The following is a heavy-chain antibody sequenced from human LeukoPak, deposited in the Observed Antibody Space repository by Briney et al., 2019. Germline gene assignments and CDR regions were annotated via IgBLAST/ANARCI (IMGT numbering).Heavy chain of an antibody. CDR2: IIPIFGTA. CDR3: ARESAAGLMYYYYMDV. Sequence: GASVKVSCKASGGTFSSYAISWVRQAPGQGLEWRGGIIPIFGTANYAQKFQGRVTITADESTSTAYMELSSLRSEDTAVYYCARESAAGLMYYYYMDVWGKGTTVTVSS. D-gene: IGHD6-13*01. V-gene: IGHV1-69*13. J-gene: IGHJ6*03. CDR1: GGTFSSYA.